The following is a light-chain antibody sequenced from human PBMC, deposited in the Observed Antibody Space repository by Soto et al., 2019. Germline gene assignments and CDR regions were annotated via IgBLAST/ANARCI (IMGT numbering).Light chain of an antibody. CDR2: EGS. J-gene: IGLJ2*01. CDR1: SSDVGSYNL. Sequence: QSALTQPASVSGSPGQSITISCTGTSSDVGSYNLVSWYQQHPGEAPKLMIYEGSKRPSGVSNRFSGSKSGNTASLTISGLQAEDEADYYCCSYAGTNTFVVFGGGTKVTVL. V-gene: IGLV2-23*03. CDR3: CSYAGTNTFVV.